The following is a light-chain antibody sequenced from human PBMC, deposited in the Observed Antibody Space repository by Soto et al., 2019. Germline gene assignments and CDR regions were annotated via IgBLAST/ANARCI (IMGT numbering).Light chain of an antibody. J-gene: IGLJ2*01. CDR2: GNS. CDR3: QSYDSSLSFV. CDR1: SSNIGAGYD. Sequence: QPVLTQPPSVSGAPGQRVTISCTGSSSNIGAGYDVHWYQQLPGTAPKLLIYGNSNRPSGVPDRFSGSKSGTSASLAITKLQAEDEADYYCQSYDSSLSFVFGGGTKLTVL. V-gene: IGLV1-40*01.